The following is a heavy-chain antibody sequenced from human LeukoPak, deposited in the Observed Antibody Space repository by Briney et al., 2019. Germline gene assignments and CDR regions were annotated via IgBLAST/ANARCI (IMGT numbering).Heavy chain of an antibody. CDR2: IYPGDSDT. J-gene: IGHJ6*03. V-gene: IGHV5-51*01. Sequence: GESLKISCKGSGYSFTSYWIGWVRQMPGKGLEWMGIIYPGDSDTRYSPSFQGQVTISADKSISTAYLQWSSPKASDTAMYYCARRYSSSSSYYYYMDVWGKGTTVTVSS. CDR1: GYSFTSYW. CDR3: ARRYSSSSSYYYYMDV. D-gene: IGHD6-6*01.